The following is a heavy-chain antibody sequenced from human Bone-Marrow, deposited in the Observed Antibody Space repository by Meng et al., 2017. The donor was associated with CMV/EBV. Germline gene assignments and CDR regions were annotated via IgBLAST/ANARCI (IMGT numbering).Heavy chain of an antibody. D-gene: IGHD2-2*01. CDR2: ISYDGSNK. V-gene: IGHV3-30-3*01. J-gene: IGHJ6*02. Sequence: GESLKISCAASGFTFSSYAMHWVRQAPGKGLEWVAVISYDGSNKYYADSVKGRFTISRDNSKNTLYLQMNSLRAEDTAVYYCAREKWAGYCSSTSCSPPHYYYYGMDVWGQGTTVAVSS. CDR3: AREKWAGYCSSTSCSPPHYYYYGMDV. CDR1: GFTFSSYA.